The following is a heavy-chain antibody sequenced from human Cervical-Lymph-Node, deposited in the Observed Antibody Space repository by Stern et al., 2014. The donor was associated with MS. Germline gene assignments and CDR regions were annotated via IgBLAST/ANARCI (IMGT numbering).Heavy chain of an antibody. V-gene: IGHV7-4-1*02. D-gene: IGHD2-15*01. CDR1: GYTFNTYG. Sequence: QMQLVQSGSELKKPGASEKVSCKASGYTFNTYGMNWVRQAPGQGLEWMGWIKPTTGNPTYAQGFTGRFVFSLDTSVSTAYLDISSLKTEDSAVYYCARMIKPRYCSADNCYKYYYGMDVWGQGTTVTVSS. CDR2: IKPTTGNP. CDR3: ARMIKPRYCSADNCYKYYYGMDV. J-gene: IGHJ6*02.